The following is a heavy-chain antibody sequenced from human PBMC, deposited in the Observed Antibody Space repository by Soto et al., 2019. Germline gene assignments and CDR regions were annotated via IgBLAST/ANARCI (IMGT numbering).Heavy chain of an antibody. D-gene: IGHD1-26*01. J-gene: IGHJ4*02. CDR1: GFTFSSYG. Sequence: QVQLVESGGGVVQPGRSLRLSCAASGFTFSSYGMHWVRQAPGKGLEWVAVIWYDGSNKYYADSVKGRFTISRDNSKNTLYLQMNSLRAEDTAVYYCARASGSYRADYFDYWGQGPLVTVSS. CDR2: IWYDGSNK. V-gene: IGHV3-33*01. CDR3: ARASGSYRADYFDY.